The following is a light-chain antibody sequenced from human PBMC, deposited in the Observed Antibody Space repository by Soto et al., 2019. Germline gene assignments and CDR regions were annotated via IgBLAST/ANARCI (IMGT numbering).Light chain of an antibody. V-gene: IGLV2-14*03. Sequence: QSVLTQPASVSGSPGQSITISCTGTSRDVGAYDYVSWYLQYPDKAPHLLIYYVDHRPSGVSSRFSGSKSGNTASLTISVLQAEDEGDYYCCSYADGSIYFFGTGTKVTVL. CDR3: CSYADGSIYF. CDR1: SRDVGAYDY. CDR2: YVD. J-gene: IGLJ1*01.